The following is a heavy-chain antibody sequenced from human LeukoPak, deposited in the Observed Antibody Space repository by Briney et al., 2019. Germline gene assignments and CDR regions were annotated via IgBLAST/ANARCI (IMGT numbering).Heavy chain of an antibody. CDR1: GGTFSSYA. V-gene: IGHV1-69*04. J-gene: IGHJ4*02. D-gene: IGHD5-18*01. CDR2: IIPILGIA. Sequence: SVKVSCKASGGTFSSYAISWVRQAPGQGLEWMGRIIPILGIANYAQKFQGRVTITADKSTSTAYMELSGLRSEDTAVYYCARGDVDTANFDYWGQGTLVTVSS. CDR3: ARGDVDTANFDY.